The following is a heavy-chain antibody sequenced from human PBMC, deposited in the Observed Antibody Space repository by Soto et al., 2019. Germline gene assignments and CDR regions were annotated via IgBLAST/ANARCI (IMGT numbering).Heavy chain of an antibody. V-gene: IGHV1-18*01. CDR2: VSSYNGNT. CDR3: AREVEGSYSTADF. CDR1: GYTFTDHG. D-gene: IGHD3-10*01. Sequence: ASVKVSCKTSGYTFTDHGIDWARQAPGQGLEWVGWVSSYNGNTNYAYNLKDRVIMTTDASTSTAYMELRGLRSDDTAVYYCAREVEGSYSTADFWGQGTPVTVYS. J-gene: IGHJ4*02.